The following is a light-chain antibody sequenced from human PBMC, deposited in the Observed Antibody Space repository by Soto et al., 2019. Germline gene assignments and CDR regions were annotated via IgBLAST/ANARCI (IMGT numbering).Light chain of an antibody. CDR2: GVT. CDR1: GSDIGAYNF. V-gene: IGLV2-8*01. Sequence: QSVLGQPPSASGSPGQSVTISCTGSGSDIGAYNFVSWYQQHPGKAPKLMIFGVTERPSGVPDRFSGSKSGNTASLTVSGLQADDEAVYYCYSYAGRNIWVFGGGTQLTVL. J-gene: IGLJ3*02. CDR3: YSYAGRNIWV.